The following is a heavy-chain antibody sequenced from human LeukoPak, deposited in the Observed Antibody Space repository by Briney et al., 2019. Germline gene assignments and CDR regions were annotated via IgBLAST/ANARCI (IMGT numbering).Heavy chain of an antibody. J-gene: IGHJ4*02. CDR1: GGSISSSSYY. Sequence: PSETLSLTCTVSGGSISSSSYYWGWIRQPPGKGLEWIGSIYYSGSTYYNPSLKSRVTISVDTSKNQFSLKLSSVTAADTAVYYCARGSDYGDYLAAVYWGQGTLVTVSS. V-gene: IGHV4-39*01. CDR2: IYYSGST. CDR3: ARGSDYGDYLAAVY. D-gene: IGHD4-17*01.